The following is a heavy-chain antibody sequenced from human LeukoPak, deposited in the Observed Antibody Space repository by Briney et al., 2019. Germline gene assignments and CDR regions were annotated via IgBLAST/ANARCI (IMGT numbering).Heavy chain of an antibody. CDR2: ISLSSTYT. V-gene: IGHV3-11*06. D-gene: IGHD2-2*01. CDR1: GFTFSDYY. J-gene: IGHJ6*02. CDR3: ARDRREGFDCSSTSCPYYYSGMDV. Sequence: MPGGSLRLSCAASGFTFSDYYMSWIRQAPGKGLEWVSYISLSSTYTNYANSVKGRFTISRDKSKNSLYLQMSSLRAEDTAVYYCARDRREGFDCSSTSCPYYYSGMDVWGQGTTVTVSS.